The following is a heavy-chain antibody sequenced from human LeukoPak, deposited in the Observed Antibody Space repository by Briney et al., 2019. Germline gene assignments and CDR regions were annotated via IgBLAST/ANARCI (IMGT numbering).Heavy chain of an antibody. Sequence: RASVKVSCKASGYTFIGYYLHWVRQAPGQGLEWMGWINPTSGGTNYAQKFQDRVTMTRDTSINTAYMELSRLTSDDTAVYYCARLVGLSTTASYWGQGTLVIVSS. D-gene: IGHD5/OR15-5a*01. CDR2: INPTSGGT. CDR3: ARLVGLSTTASY. V-gene: IGHV1-2*02. CDR1: GYTFIGYY. J-gene: IGHJ4*02.